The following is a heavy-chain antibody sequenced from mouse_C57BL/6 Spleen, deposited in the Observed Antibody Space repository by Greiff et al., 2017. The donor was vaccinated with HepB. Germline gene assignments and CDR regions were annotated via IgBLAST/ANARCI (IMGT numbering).Heavy chain of an antibody. CDR2: IYPGSGNT. CDR3: ASYGYGFDY. V-gene: IGHV1-66*01. Sequence: QVQLKESGPELVKPGASVKISCKASGYSFTSYYIHWVKQRPGQGLEWIGWIYPGSGNTKYNEKFKGKATLTADTSSSTAYMQLSSLTSEDSAVYYCASYGYGFDYWGQGTTLTVSS. CDR1: GYSFTSYY. D-gene: IGHD2-2*01. J-gene: IGHJ2*01.